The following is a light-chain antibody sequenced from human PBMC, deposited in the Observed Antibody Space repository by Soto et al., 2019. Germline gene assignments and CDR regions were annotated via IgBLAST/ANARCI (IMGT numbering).Light chain of an antibody. CDR1: SSNIGAGYD. CDR3: QSYDRSLSTYV. V-gene: IGLV1-40*01. CDR2: GNS. Sequence: QTVVTQPPSVSGAPGQRVTISYSGSSSNIGAGYDVNWYRQLPGTAPKLLIYGNSDRPSGVPDRFSGSKSGTSASLAITGLQAEDEADYFCQSYDRSLSTYVFGTATKLTVL. J-gene: IGLJ1*01.